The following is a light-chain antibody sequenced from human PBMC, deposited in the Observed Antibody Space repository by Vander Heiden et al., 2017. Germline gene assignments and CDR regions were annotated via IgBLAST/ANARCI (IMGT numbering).Light chain of an antibody. V-gene: IGLV1-40*01. Sequence: QSVLTQPPSVSGAPGPKVPIPCTGSSSNIGAGYDVQWYQQLPGAVPKLLIYHNNNRPSGVPDRFSVSDSGTSASLAITGLQAEDEADYYCQSFDSSLSAYVFGPGTTVTVL. CDR2: HNN. CDR3: QSFDSSLSAYV. J-gene: IGLJ1*01. CDR1: SSNIGAGYD.